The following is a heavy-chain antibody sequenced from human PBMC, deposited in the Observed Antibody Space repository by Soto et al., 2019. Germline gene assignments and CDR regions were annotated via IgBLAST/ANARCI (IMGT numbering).Heavy chain of an antibody. CDR2: IVVGSGNT. CDR3: ARDLAAADY. CDR1: GFTFTSSA. V-gene: IGHV1-58*02. J-gene: IGHJ4*02. D-gene: IGHD6-13*01. Sequence: GASVKVSCKASGFTFTSSAMQWVRQARGQRLEWIGLIVVGSGNTNYAQKLQERVTMTSDTSTSTVYMELSSLISEDTAVYYCARDLAAADYWGQGTLVTVSS.